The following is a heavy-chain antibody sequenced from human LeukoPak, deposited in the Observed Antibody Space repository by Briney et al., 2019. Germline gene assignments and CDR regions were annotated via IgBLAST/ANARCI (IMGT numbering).Heavy chain of an antibody. J-gene: IGHJ4*02. Sequence: QAGGSLRLSCAASGFTFSSYGMHWVRQAPGKGLEWVAVIWYDGSNKYYADSVKGRFTISRDNSKNTLYLQMNSLRAEDTAVYYCAREYGTTYGDYGSFDYWGQGTLVTVSS. V-gene: IGHV3-33*01. CDR1: GFTFSSYG. D-gene: IGHD4-17*01. CDR2: IWYDGSNK. CDR3: AREYGTTYGDYGSFDY.